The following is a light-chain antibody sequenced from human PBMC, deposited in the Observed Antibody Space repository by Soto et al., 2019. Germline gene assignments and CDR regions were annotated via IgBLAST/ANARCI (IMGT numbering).Light chain of an antibody. V-gene: IGKV1-5*01. CDR1: QTINSW. CDR2: DAS. J-gene: IGKJ4*01. Sequence: DIQMTQSPSTLSASVGDRVTITCRASQTINSWLAWYQQKPGKAPKVLIFDASSLKTGVPSRLSGSGSGTEFILTISSLQSEDFATFYCQHFNNWPPELTFGGGTKVDIK. CDR3: QHFNNWPPELT.